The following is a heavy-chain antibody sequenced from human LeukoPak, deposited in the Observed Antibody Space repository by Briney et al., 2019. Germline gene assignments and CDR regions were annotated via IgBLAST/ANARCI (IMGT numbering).Heavy chain of an antibody. V-gene: IGHV1-18*01. D-gene: IGHD3-9*01. Sequence: GASVKVSCKTFGYTFTSYGFSWVRQAPGQGLEWMGWISAYNGNTNYAQKLQGRVTMTTDTSTRTAYMELRSLRADDTAVYYCARGFNILTSRNWFDPWGQGTLVTVSS. J-gene: IGHJ5*02. CDR2: ISAYNGNT. CDR3: ARGFNILTSRNWFDP. CDR1: GYTFTSYG.